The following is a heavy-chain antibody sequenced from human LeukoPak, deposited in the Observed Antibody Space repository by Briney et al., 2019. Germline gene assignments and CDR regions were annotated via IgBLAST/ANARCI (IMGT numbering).Heavy chain of an antibody. Sequence: SETLSLTCNVSGYSISSGYDWGWIRQSPGKGLEWIGTVYHTGTTYYSPSLKSRLAISLDTSTSRFSLKLTSVTATDTAVYYCASAHYEATGLGYYFKFWGQGTLVSVSS. D-gene: IGHD2-8*02. CDR3: ASAHYEATGLGYYFKF. V-gene: IGHV4-38-2*02. J-gene: IGHJ4*02. CDR2: VYHTGTT. CDR1: GYSISSGYD.